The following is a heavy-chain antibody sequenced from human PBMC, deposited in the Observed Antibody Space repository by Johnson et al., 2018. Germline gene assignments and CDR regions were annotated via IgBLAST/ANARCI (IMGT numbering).Heavy chain of an antibody. CDR2: MSPKTGNT. D-gene: IGHD5-24*01. J-gene: IGHJ2*01. CDR3: VRGDGWGSKYWFFEL. Sequence: QVQLVESGAEVKRPGASVTVSCKASGYTFTNFDLNWVRQAPGQGLEWVGWMSPKTGNTGYAQKLEGRVTLTRSTSLSTAYMELSGLGSEDTAVYHCVRGDGWGSKYWFFELWGRGTLVTVSS. V-gene: IGHV1-8*01. CDR1: GYTFTNFD.